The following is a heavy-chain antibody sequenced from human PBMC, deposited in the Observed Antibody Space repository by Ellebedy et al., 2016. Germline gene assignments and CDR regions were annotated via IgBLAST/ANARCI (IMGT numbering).Heavy chain of an antibody. D-gene: IGHD6-19*01. CDR3: AKTHIGTSGWYGEYQYGMDV. CDR2: IKSKTDGGTT. CDR1: GFTFSNAW. J-gene: IGHJ6*02. Sequence: GESLKISXAASGFTFSNAWMSWVRQAPGKGLEWVGRIKSKTDGGTTDYAAPVKGRFTISRDDSKNTLYLQMNSLKTEDTAVYYCAKTHIGTSGWYGEYQYGMDVWGQGTTVTVSS. V-gene: IGHV3-15*01.